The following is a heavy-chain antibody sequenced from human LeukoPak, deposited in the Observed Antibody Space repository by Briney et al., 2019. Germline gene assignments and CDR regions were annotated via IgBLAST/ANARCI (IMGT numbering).Heavy chain of an antibody. J-gene: IGHJ4*02. D-gene: IGHD2-2*01. V-gene: IGHV4-4*07. CDR2: IYSTGGT. CDR1: GGSIIDYY. Sequence: SETLSLTCTVSGGSIIDYYWSWIRQPAGEGLEWIGRIYSTGGTHYNPSFKNRVIMSVDTSRNQFSLKLTSVTAADTAVYYCTRGLRCSSHGCYADYWGQGTLVTVSS. CDR3: TRGLRCSSHGCYADY.